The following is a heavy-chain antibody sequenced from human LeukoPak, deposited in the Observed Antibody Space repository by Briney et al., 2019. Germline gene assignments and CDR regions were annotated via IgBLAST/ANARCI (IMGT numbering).Heavy chain of an antibody. V-gene: IGHV1-46*01. CDR3: ASVILPHSSWFSNYYYYYGMDV. D-gene: IGHD6-13*01. J-gene: IGHJ6*02. Sequence: ASVKVSCKASGNTFTSYYMHWVRQAPGQGLEWMGIINPSGGSTSYAQKFQGRVTMTRDTSTSTVYMELSSLRSEDTAVYYCASVILPHSSWFSNYYYYYGMDVWGQGTTVTVSS. CDR2: INPSGGST. CDR1: GNTFTSYY.